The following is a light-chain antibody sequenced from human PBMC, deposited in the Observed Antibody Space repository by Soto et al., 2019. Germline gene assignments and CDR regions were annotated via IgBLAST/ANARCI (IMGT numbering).Light chain of an antibody. J-gene: IGKJ1*01. CDR1: QTVSTN. V-gene: IGKV3-15*01. Sequence: EIVMTQSPATLSVSPGERATLSCRASQTVSTNLAWYQQKPGQAPRLLIYGASTRAAGIPARFSGSGSGTEFTLIISSLQSEDFAVYYCQEYSDWPTWTFGQGTKVDI. CDR3: QEYSDWPTWT. CDR2: GAS.